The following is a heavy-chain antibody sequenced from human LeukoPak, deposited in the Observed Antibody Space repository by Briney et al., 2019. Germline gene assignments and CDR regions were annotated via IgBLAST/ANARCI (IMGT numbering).Heavy chain of an antibody. CDR3: AKPRSEYYYDSSGYYYDY. V-gene: IGHV3-48*03. J-gene: IGHJ4*02. CDR2: ISSSGSTI. Sequence: PGGSLRLSCAASGFTFSSYEMNWVRQAPGKGLEWVSYISSSGSTIYYADSVKGRFTISRDNAKNSLYLQMNSLRAEDTAVYYCAKPRSEYYYDSSGYYYDYWGQGTLVTVSS. D-gene: IGHD3-22*01. CDR1: GFTFSSYE.